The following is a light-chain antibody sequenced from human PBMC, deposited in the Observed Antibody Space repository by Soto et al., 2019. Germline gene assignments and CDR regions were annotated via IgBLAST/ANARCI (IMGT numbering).Light chain of an antibody. Sequence: EIVLTQSPATLSLSPGERATLSCRASQSVGGYLGWYQQRPGQAPRLLIYDVFNRATGIPARFSGSGSGTDFTLSISSLELEDFAVYYCQQRSNWLWTLGRGTKVQVK. CDR2: DVF. J-gene: IGKJ1*01. CDR3: QQRSNWLWT. V-gene: IGKV3-11*01. CDR1: QSVGGY.